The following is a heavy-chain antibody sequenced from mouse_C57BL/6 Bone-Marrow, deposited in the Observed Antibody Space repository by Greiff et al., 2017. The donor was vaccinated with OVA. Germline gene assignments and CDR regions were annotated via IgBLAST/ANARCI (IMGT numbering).Heavy chain of an antibody. CDR3: ARDGNNWYFDV. V-gene: IGHV5-17*01. Sequence: EVQLVESGGGLVKPGGSLKLSCAASGFTFSDYGMHWVRQAPEKGLEWVAYISSGSSTIYYADTVKGRFTISRDNATNTLFLQMTSLRSEDTAMYYCARDGNNWYFDVWGTGTTVTVSS. CDR2: ISSGSSTI. D-gene: IGHD2-1*01. J-gene: IGHJ1*03. CDR1: GFTFSDYG.